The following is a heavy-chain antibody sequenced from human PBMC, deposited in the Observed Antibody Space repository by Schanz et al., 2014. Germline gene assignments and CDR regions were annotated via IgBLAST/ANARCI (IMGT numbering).Heavy chain of an antibody. CDR3: AKTPREYCNYDNCPNWFDS. CDR2: ISAFDDKT. V-gene: IGHV1-18*01. D-gene: IGHD2-15*01. Sequence: QVQLVQSGAEVKKPGASVKVSCKASGYTFTSYGITWVRQAPGQGPEWMGWISAFDDKTDYAQNFQGRLIMTTDTSTTTVYMELRGLRSDDTAVYYCAKTPREYCNYDNCPNWFDSWGQGTLVTASS. J-gene: IGHJ5*01. CDR1: GYTFTSYG.